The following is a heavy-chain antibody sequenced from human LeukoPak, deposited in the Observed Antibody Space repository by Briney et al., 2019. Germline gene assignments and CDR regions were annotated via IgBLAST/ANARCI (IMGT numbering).Heavy chain of an antibody. D-gene: IGHD4-23*01. J-gene: IGHJ4*02. V-gene: IGHV1-2*02. Sequence: GASVKVSCKASGYTFTGYYMHWVRQAPGQGLEWMGWINPNSGGTNYAQKFQGRVTLTRDTSISTAYMELSRLRSDDTAVYYCARDGRPSIDVNSYSFDYWGQGTLVTVSS. CDR2: INPNSGGT. CDR3: ARDGRPSIDVNSYSFDY. CDR1: GYTFTGYY.